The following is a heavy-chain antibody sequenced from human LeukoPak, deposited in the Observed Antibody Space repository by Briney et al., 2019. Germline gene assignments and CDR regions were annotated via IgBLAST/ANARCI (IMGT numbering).Heavy chain of an antibody. J-gene: IGHJ4*02. CDR2: ISYDGSNK. CDR1: GFTFSSYG. D-gene: IGHD2-2*01. CDR3: ARSGAAMFWAFDY. Sequence: GGSPRLSCAASGFTFSSYGMHWVRQAPGKGLEWVAVISYDGSNKYYADSVKGRFTISRDNSKNTLYLQMNSLRAEDTAVYYCARSGAAMFWAFDYWGQGTLVTVSS. V-gene: IGHV3-30*03.